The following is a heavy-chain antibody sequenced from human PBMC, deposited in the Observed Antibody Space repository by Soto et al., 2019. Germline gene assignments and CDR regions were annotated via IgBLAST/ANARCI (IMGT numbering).Heavy chain of an antibody. D-gene: IGHD3-3*01. CDR1: GFTFSSYS. J-gene: IGHJ5*02. Sequence: GQCMRLSCAASGFTFSSYSMNWVRQAPGNWLEWVSCISSSSSYIYYADAVKGQFTISRDNAKNTVYLQRNSQRAEDTAVYDCARENRITIFGVVNAWFDPWGQGTLVTVSS. CDR2: ISSSSSYI. V-gene: IGHV3-21*01. CDR3: ARENRITIFGVVNAWFDP.